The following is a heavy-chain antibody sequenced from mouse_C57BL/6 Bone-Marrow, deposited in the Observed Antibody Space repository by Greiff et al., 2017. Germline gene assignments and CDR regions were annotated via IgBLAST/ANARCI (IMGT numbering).Heavy chain of an antibody. D-gene: IGHD1-1*01. J-gene: IGHJ1*03. CDR1: GYSFTGYY. CDR2: IYPYNGVS. CDR3: ASYTVGSSHDWYFDV. V-gene: IGHV1-31*01. Sequence: VQLQQSGPELVKPGASVKISCKASGYSFTGYYMHWVKQRHGNILDWIGYIYPYNGVSSYNQKFKGKATLTADKSSSTAYMELRSLTSEDSAVYYGASYTVGSSHDWYFDVWGTVTTVTVSS.